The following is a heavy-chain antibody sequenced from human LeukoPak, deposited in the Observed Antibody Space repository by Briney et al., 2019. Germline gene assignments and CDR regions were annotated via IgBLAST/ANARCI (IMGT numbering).Heavy chain of an antibody. J-gene: IGHJ4*02. CDR2: IYYSGNT. CDR3: ARHPTVTSFLFDY. Sequence: PSETLSFTCTVSGGSISSRNYYWGWIRQPPGKGLEWIGSIYYSGNTYYNPSLKSRVTTSVDTSKKRFSLKLRSVTAADTAVYYCARHPTVTSFLFDYWGQGTLVTVSS. CDR1: GGSISSRNYY. V-gene: IGHV4-39*01. D-gene: IGHD4-17*01.